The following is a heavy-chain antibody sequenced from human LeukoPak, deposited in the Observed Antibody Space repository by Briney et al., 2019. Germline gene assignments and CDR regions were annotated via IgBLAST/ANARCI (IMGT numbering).Heavy chain of an antibody. CDR2: IYYSGST. Sequence: PSETLSLTCTVSGGSISSYYWSWIRQPPGKGLEWIGYIYYSGSTNYNPSLKSRVTISVDTSKNQFSLKLSSVTAADTAVYYCARLGGDEGATFDYWGQGTLVTVSS. V-gene: IGHV4-59*01. CDR1: GGSISSYY. J-gene: IGHJ4*02. D-gene: IGHD1-26*01. CDR3: ARLGGDEGATFDY.